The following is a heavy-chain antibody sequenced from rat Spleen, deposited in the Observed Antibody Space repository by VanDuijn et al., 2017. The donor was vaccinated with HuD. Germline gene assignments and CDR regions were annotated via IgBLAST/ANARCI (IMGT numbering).Heavy chain of an antibody. V-gene: IGHV5-17*01. CDR3: ARHAGYYSGDYVMDA. CDR1: GFTFSDFA. Sequence: EVQLVESGGGLVQPGRSLKLSCAASGFTFSDFAMAWVRQAPKRGLEWVSTIIYDGSSTYYRDSVKGRFTISRNNAKTTLYLQMDSLRSEDTATYYCARHAGYYSGDYVMDAWGQGTSVTVSS. CDR2: IIYDGSST. J-gene: IGHJ4*01. D-gene: IGHD1-1*01.